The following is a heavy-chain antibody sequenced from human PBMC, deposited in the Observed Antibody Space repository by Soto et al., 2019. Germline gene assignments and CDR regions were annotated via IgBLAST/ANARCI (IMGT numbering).Heavy chain of an antibody. V-gene: IGHV4-4*02. Sequence: ETLSLTCAVSGGSISSSNWWSWVRQPPGKGLEWIGEIYHSGSTNYNPSLKSRVTISVDKSKNQFSLKLSSVTAADTAVYYCARVGPSHYCSSTSCQNWFDPWGQGTLVTVSS. J-gene: IGHJ5*02. CDR1: GGSISSSNW. CDR2: IYHSGST. CDR3: ARVGPSHYCSSTSCQNWFDP. D-gene: IGHD2-2*01.